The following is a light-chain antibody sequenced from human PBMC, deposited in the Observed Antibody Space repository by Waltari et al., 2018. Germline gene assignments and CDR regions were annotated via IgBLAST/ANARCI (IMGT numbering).Light chain of an antibody. V-gene: IGKV1-16*02. CDR1: QDITKY. CDR2: GAF. J-gene: IGKJ4*01. Sequence: DIQMTQSPSSLSASVGDRVTITCRASQDITKYLAWFQQKPGRAPKSLIYGAFILQSGVSSNVSGSGSGTDFTLTITSLQPEDFGTYYCLQYQAYPLTVGGGTKVDIK. CDR3: LQYQAYPLT.